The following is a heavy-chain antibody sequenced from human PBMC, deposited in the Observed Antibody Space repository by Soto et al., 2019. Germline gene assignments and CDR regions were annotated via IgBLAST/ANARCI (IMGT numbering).Heavy chain of an antibody. CDR2: IIPIFGTA. V-gene: IGHV1-69*01. CDR3: ASPSNRYYYDSSGYPFDY. CDR1: GGTFSSYA. J-gene: IGHJ4*02. Sequence: QVQLVQSGAEVKKPGSSVKVSCKASGGTFSSYAISWVRQAPGQGLEWMGGIIPIFGTANYAQKFQGRVTITADESTSTAYMELSSLRSEDTAVYYRASPSNRYYYDSSGYPFDYWGQGTLVTVSS. D-gene: IGHD3-22*01.